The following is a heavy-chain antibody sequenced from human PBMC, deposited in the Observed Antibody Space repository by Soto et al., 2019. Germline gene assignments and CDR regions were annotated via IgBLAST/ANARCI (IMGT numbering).Heavy chain of an antibody. V-gene: IGHV3-30*18. CDR3: AKDEIVLMTSAFDI. J-gene: IGHJ3*02. Sequence: QVQLVESGGGVVQPGRSLRLSCAASGFTFSSYGMHWVRQAPGKGLEWVAVISYDGSNKYYADSVKGRFTISRDNSKNTLYLQMTSLRAEDTAVYYCAKDEIVLMTSAFDIWGQGTMVTVSS. CDR1: GFTFSSYG. D-gene: IGHD2-8*01. CDR2: ISYDGSNK.